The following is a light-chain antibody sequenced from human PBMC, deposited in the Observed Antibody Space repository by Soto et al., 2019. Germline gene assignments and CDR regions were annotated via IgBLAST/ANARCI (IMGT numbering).Light chain of an antibody. CDR3: QTWGTGILV. Sequence: QLVLTQSPSASASLGASVKLTCTLSSRHSSYAIAWHQQQPEKGPRYLMKLNSDGRHTKGDGIPDRFSGSSSGTERYLTISSLQSEDEADYSCQTWGTGILVFGGGTQLTVL. CDR2: LNSDGRH. V-gene: IGLV4-69*01. J-gene: IGLJ2*01. CDR1: SRHSSYA.